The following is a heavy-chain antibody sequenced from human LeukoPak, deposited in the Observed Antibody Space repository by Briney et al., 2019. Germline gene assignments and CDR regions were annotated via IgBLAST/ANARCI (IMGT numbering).Heavy chain of an antibody. V-gene: IGHV3-7*01. CDR3: ARDPFDH. CDR2: IKQGGGEK. CDR1: AFTLSNRW. Sequence: GGSLRLSCEASAFTLSNRWMTWVRQAPGKGLEWVATIKQGGGEKFYVDSVRGRFTISEDSAKNSLYLQMNSLRADDTAVYYCARDPFDHWGQGTLVTVSS. J-gene: IGHJ5*02.